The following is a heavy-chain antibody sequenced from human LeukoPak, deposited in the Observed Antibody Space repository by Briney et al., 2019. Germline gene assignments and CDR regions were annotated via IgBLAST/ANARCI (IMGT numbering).Heavy chain of an antibody. CDR1: GFTFGDYA. Sequence: GGSLRLSCTASGFTFGDYAMSWFRQAPGKGLEWVGFIRSKAYGGTTEYAASVKGRFTISRDDSKSIAYLQMNSLKTEDTAVYYCTGEPAVYYYDSSGYYYVNAFDIWGQGTMVTVSS. J-gene: IGHJ3*02. V-gene: IGHV3-49*03. CDR3: TGEPAVYYYDSSGYYYVNAFDI. CDR2: IRSKAYGGTT. D-gene: IGHD3-22*01.